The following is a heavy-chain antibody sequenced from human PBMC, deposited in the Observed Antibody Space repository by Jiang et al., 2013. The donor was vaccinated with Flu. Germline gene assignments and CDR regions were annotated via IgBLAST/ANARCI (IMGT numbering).Heavy chain of an antibody. Sequence: LKISCKGSGYSFTSYWDRLGAPDARERPGVDGIIYPGDSDTRYSPSFQGQVTISADKSISTAYLQWSSLKASDTAMYYCARQPITMISRAAFDIWGQGTMVTVSS. J-gene: IGHJ3*02. CDR3: ARQPITMISRAAFDI. V-gene: IGHV5-51*01. CDR2: IYPGDSDT. CDR1: GYSFTSYW. D-gene: IGHD3-22*01.